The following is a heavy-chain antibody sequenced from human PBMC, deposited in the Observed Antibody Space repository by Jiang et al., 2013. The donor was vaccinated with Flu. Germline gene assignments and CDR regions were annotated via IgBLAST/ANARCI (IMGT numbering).Heavy chain of an antibody. CDR3: ASRPEDGYMYGPFDY. J-gene: IGHJ4*02. CDR2: VYSGGAT. D-gene: IGHD5-18*01. CDR1: GASISSSDYY. V-gene: IGHV4-39*07. Sequence: PGLVKPSETLSLACPVSGASISSSDYYWAWLRQAPGKGPEWLATVYSGGATYYNPSLMGRLSITVDTSKNQFSLKLTSLTAADTAVYFCASRPEDGYMYGPFDYWGRGTLVNVSS.